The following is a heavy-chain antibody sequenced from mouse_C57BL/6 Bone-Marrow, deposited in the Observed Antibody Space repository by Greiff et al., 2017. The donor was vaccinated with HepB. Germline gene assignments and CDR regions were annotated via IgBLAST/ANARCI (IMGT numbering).Heavy chain of an antibody. V-gene: IGHV7-1*01. CDR1: GFTFSDFY. Sequence: EVQRVESGGGLVQSGRSLRLSCATSGFTFSDFYMEWVRQAPGKGLEWIAASRNKANDYTTEYSASVKGRFIVSRDTSQSILYLQMNALRAEDTAIYYCARGEASGAMDYWGQGTSVTVSS. CDR2: SRNKANDYTT. D-gene: IGHD3-1*01. J-gene: IGHJ4*01. CDR3: ARGEASGAMDY.